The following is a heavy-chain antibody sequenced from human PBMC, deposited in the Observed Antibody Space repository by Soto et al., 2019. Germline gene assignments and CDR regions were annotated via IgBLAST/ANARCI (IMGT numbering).Heavy chain of an antibody. V-gene: IGHV3-30*03. CDR1: GFMFGSHG. D-gene: IGHD2-2*01. CDR3: WVAAVPEF. J-gene: IGHJ4*01. Sequence: GGSLRLSCTASGFMFGSHGMHKVRQAPGKGLEWVAVVSDEGSAKFYGDSVKGRVTVSRDNPRNTLYLQMDSMRVDDSAVYLCWVAAVPEFWAQGSRVTVSS. CDR2: VSDEGSAK.